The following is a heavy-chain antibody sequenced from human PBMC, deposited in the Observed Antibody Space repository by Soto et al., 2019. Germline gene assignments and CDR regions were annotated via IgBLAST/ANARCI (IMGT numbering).Heavy chain of an antibody. Sequence: QVQLVESGGGVVQPGRSLRLSCAASGFTFSSYAMHWVRQAPGKGLEWVAVISYDGSNKYYADSVKGRFTISRDNSKNTLYLQMNSLIAEDTAVYYCASGIDSYGLRGYFDLWGRGTLVTVSS. J-gene: IGHJ2*01. CDR3: ASGIDSYGLRGYFDL. D-gene: IGHD5-18*01. V-gene: IGHV3-30-3*01. CDR2: ISYDGSNK. CDR1: GFTFSSYA.